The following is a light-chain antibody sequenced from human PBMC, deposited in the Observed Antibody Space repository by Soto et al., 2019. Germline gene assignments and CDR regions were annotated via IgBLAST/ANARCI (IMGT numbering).Light chain of an antibody. CDR1: QSISGW. J-gene: IGKJ1*01. CDR3: QQYTSHWT. CDR2: EAS. V-gene: IGKV1-5*01. Sequence: DIQMTQSPSTLSASVGDRVTITCRASQSISGWLAWYQQIPGKAPKLLIYEASRLESGVPSRFSGSGSGTEFTLTISSLQPDDFATYYCQQYTSHWTFGQGNKVAIK.